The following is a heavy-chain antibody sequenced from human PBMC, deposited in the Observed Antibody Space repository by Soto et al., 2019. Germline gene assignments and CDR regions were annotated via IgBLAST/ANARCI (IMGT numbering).Heavy chain of an antibody. CDR1: GFPFSSYG. CDR2: IWYDGNNK. V-gene: IGHV3-33*01. D-gene: IGHD3-10*01. CDR3: ERESASMGSPNLLDY. Sequence: QVQLVESGGGVVQPGRSLRLSCAASGFPFSSYGMHWVRQAPGKGLEWVAVIWYDGNNKYYVDSVKGRFTSSSDNPLNTVYLQMNGLRAEDTAVYYCERESASMGSPNLLDYWGQGTLVTVSS. J-gene: IGHJ4*02.